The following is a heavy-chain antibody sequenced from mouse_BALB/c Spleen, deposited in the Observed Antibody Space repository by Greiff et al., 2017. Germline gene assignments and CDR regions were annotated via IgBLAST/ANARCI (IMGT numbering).Heavy chain of an antibody. Sequence: EVQVVESGGGLVKPGGSLKLSCAASGFTFSDYYMYWVRQTPEKRLEWVATISDGGSYTYYPDSVKGRFTISRDNAKNNLYLQMSSLKSEDTAMYYCARDYDGYSWFADWGQGTLVTVSA. J-gene: IGHJ3*01. D-gene: IGHD2-3*01. CDR1: GFTFSDYY. CDR3: ARDYDGYSWFAD. CDR2: ISDGGSYT. V-gene: IGHV5-4*02.